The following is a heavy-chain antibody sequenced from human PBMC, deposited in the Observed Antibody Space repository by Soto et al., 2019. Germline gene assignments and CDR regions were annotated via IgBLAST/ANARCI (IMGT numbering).Heavy chain of an antibody. CDR1: GYTFAHYD. V-gene: IGHV1-8*01. CDR3: ARGDGRLLRPYGLDV. CDR2: MNPTSERV. Sequence: ASVKVSCKASGYTFAHYDINWVRLAAGQGLEWMGWMNPTSERVDYAHKFQARVAMTWEISVNTAYMELSSLTSADTAVYYCARGDGRLLRPYGLDVWGQGTTVTVSS. D-gene: IGHD2-8*01. J-gene: IGHJ6*02.